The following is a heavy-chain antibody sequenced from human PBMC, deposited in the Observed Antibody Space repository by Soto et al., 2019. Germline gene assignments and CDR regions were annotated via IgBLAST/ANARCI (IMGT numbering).Heavy chain of an antibody. V-gene: IGHV5-51*01. J-gene: IGHJ6*02. CDR2: IYPADSDT. CDR3: ARPFHDSRDGGYYYYGLDV. CDR1: GYSFYNYW. D-gene: IGHD6-13*01. Sequence: GESLKISCQGSGYSFYNYWIAWVRQMPGKGLEWMGIIYPADSDTRYSPSFQGQVTISVHKSISTAYLQWSGLKASDTAIYYYARPFHDSRDGGYYYYGLDVWGQGTTVTVSS.